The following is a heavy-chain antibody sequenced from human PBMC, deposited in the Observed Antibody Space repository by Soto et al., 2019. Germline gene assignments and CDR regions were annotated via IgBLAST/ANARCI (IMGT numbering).Heavy chain of an antibody. CDR3: ARGLVRITGTTPFDY. CDR2: INHSGST. Sequence: PSETLSLTCAVYGGSFSGYYWSWIRQPPGKGLEWIGEINHSGSTNYNPSLKSRVTISVDTSKNQFSLKLSSVTAADTAVYYCARGLVRITGTTPFDYWGQGTLVTVSS. CDR1: GGSFSGYY. D-gene: IGHD1-20*01. J-gene: IGHJ4*02. V-gene: IGHV4-34*01.